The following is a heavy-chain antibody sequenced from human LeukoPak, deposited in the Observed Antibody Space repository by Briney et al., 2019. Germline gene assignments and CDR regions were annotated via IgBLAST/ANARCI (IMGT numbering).Heavy chain of an antibody. CDR2: ISAYNGDT. CDR1: GYTFNNYG. J-gene: IGHJ4*02. Sequence: ASVKVSCKASGYTFNNYGITWVRQAPGQGLEWMGWISAYNGDTKYAQKFQGRVTMTTDTSTSTAYMELRSLRSDDTAVYYCARVAEQHLNYYFDHWGQETLVTVSS. V-gene: IGHV1-18*01. CDR3: ARVAEQHLNYYFDH. D-gene: IGHD1-7*01.